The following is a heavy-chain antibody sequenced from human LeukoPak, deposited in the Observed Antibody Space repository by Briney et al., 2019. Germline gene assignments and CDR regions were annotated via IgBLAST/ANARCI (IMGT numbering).Heavy chain of an antibody. J-gene: IGHJ4*02. CDR1: GYTFTGYY. CDR3: ATQTSSGWSLAIDY. V-gene: IGHV1-2*02. D-gene: IGHD6-19*01. Sequence: GASVKLSFKASGYTFTGYYMHWVRQAPGQGLEWMGWINPNSSGTNYAQNLQGRFTMTRDTSINTAYMELSRLRSDDTAVYYCATQTSSGWSLAIDYWGQGTLVTVSS. CDR2: INPNSSGT.